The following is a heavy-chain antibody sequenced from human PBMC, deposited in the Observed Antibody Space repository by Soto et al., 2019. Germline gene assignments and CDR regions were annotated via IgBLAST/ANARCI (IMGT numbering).Heavy chain of an antibody. CDR1: GGSISSYY. Sequence: SETLSLTCTVSGGSISSYYWSWIRQPPGKGLEWIGYIYYSGSTNYNPSLKSRVTISVDTSKNQFSLKLSSVTAADTAVYYCERDTTGTYVDYWGQGNLVTVSS. CDR3: ERDTTGTYVDY. J-gene: IGHJ4*02. CDR2: IYYSGST. D-gene: IGHD1-1*01. V-gene: IGHV4-59*01.